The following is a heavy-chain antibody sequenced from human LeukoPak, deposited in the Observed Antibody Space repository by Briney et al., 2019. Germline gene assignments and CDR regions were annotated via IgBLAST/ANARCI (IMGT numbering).Heavy chain of an antibody. V-gene: IGHV3-21*01. CDR1: GFTFSSYS. CDR2: ISSSSSYI. J-gene: IGHJ4*02. Sequence: GGSLGLSCAASGFTFSSYSMNWVRQAPGKGLEWVSSISSSSSYIYYADSVKGRFTISRDNAKNSLYLQMNSLRAEDTAVYYCARDIGYGDYGNFDYWGQGTLVTVSS. D-gene: IGHD4-17*01. CDR3: ARDIGYGDYGNFDY.